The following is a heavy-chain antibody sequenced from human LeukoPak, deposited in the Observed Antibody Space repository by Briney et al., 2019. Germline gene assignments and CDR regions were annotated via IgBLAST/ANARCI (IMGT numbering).Heavy chain of an antibody. Sequence: SETLSLTCTVSGGSISSGDYYWSWIREPPGKGLEWIGYIYNNGRTYYNPSLKSRVTISVDTSKNLFSLKVSSVTAADAAVYYCARGRSSSWSSFDYWGQGTLVTVSS. CDR1: GGSISSGDYY. CDR2: IYNNGRT. J-gene: IGHJ4*02. CDR3: ARGRSSSWSSFDY. D-gene: IGHD6-13*01. V-gene: IGHV4-30-4*01.